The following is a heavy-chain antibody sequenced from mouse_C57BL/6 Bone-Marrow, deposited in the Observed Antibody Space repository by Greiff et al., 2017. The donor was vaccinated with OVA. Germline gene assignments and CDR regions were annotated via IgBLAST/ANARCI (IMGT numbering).Heavy chain of an antibody. J-gene: IGHJ1*03. D-gene: IGHD1-1*01. CDR3: ARDYGSPWYCDV. CDR2: INPYNGGT. CDR1: GYTFTDYY. V-gene: IGHV1-19*01. Sequence: VQLQQSGPVLVKPGASVKMSCKASGYTFTDYYMNWVKQSHGKSLEWIGVINPYNGGTSYNQKFKGKATLTVDKSSSTAYMELNSLTSEDSAVYYCARDYGSPWYCDVWGTGTTVTVSS.